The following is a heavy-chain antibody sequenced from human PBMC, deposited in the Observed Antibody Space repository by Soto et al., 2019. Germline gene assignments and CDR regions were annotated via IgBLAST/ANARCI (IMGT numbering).Heavy chain of an antibody. D-gene: IGHD6-13*01. V-gene: IGHV1-69*13. J-gene: IGHJ4*02. CDR3: VRDSGAKLSSS. CDR2: IVPIYRTA. Sequence: SVKVSCKAFGGRFSDYAISWVRQAPGQGLEWVGGIVPIYRTADYAQKFQGRVTITADESARTSYMELRILKSQDTAVYYCVRDSGAKLSSSWGQGTVVTVSS. CDR1: GGRFSDYA.